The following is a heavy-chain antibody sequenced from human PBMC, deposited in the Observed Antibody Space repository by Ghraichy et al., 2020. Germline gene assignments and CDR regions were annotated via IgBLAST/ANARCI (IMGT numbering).Heavy chain of an antibody. CDR1: GGSFSGYY. J-gene: IGHJ4*02. V-gene: IGHV4-34*01. CDR2: INHSGST. CDR3: ARKGASSR. D-gene: IGHD6-13*01. Sequence: SETLSLTCAVYGGSFSGYYWSWIRQPPGKGLEWIGEINHSGSTNYNPSLKSRVTISVDTSKNQFSLKLSSVTAADTAVYYCARKGASSRWGQGTLVTVSS.